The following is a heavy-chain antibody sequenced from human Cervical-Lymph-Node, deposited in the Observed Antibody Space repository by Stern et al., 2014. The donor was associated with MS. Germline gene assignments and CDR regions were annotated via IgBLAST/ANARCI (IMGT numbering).Heavy chain of an antibody. V-gene: IGHV1-69*01. CDR1: GGTFSNYA. J-gene: IGHJ6*02. CDR3: ASPLTATSVPFGYYGMDV. CDR2: IVPLFGKP. Sequence: VQLVQSGAEVKKPGSSVKVSCKASGGTFSNYATSWVRQAPGQGLEWMGGIVPLFGKPNYAQKFQGRVTITADESTITAYMDLSSLRSEDTAVYYCASPLTATSVPFGYYGMDVWGQGTTVTVS. D-gene: IGHD4-17*01.